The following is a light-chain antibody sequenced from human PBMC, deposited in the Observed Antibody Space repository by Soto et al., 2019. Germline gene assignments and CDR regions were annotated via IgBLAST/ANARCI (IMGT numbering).Light chain of an antibody. Sequence: EILMTQSPATLSVSPGARATLSCRASQSVSSNLAWYQHKPGQAPRLLIYGASPRATGIPGSFSGSGSGTVFTLPISSLQSEDFGVYYCQQYNKWRWTFGRGTKGEIK. CDR3: QQYNKWRWT. J-gene: IGKJ1*01. CDR1: QSVSSN. V-gene: IGKV3-15*01. CDR2: GAS.